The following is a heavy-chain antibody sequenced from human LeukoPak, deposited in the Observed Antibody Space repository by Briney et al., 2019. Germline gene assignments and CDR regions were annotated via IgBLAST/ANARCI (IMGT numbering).Heavy chain of an antibody. J-gene: IGHJ4*02. CDR3: AKDSPYDSSTPLYDY. CDR2: ISGSGGST. D-gene: IGHD3-22*01. CDR1: GFTFSSYA. Sequence: PGGSLRLSCAASGFTFSSYAMSWVRQAPGKGLEWVSAISGSGGSTYCADSVKGRFTIYRDNSKNTLYLQMNRLRAEDTAVYYCAKDSPYDSSTPLYDYWGQGTLVTVSS. V-gene: IGHV3-23*01.